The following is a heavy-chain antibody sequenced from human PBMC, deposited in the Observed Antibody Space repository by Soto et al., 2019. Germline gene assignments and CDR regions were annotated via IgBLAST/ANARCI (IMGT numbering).Heavy chain of an antibody. J-gene: IGHJ4*02. CDR1: GFSLSTSGVG. D-gene: IGHD1-1*01. V-gene: IGHV2-5*02. CDR2: IYWDDDK. Sequence: GSGPTLVNPTQTLTLTCTFSGFSLSTSGVGVGRIRQPPGKALEWLALIYWDDDKRYSPSLKSRLTITKDTSKNQVVLTMTNMDPLDTATYYCAHETNWNDGGTFDHWGQGTLVTVSS. CDR3: AHETNWNDGGTFDH.